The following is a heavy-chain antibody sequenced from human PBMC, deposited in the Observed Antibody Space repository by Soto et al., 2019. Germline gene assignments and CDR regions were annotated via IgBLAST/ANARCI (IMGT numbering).Heavy chain of an antibody. V-gene: IGHV4-34*01. Sequence: SETLSLTCAVYGGSFSGYYWSWIRQPPGKGLEWIGEINHSGSTNYNPSLKSRVTISVDTSKNQFSLKLSSVTAADTAVYYCARSYGADQGGHYGMDVWGQGTTVTVSS. CDR1: GGSFSGYY. J-gene: IGHJ6*02. CDR3: ARSYGADQGGHYGMDV. CDR2: INHSGST. D-gene: IGHD4-17*01.